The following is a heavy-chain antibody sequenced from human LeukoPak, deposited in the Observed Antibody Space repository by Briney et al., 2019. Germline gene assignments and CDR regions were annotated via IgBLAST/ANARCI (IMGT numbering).Heavy chain of an antibody. Sequence: SETLSLTCTVSGGSISSYYWSWIRQPPGKGVEWIGYIYYSGSTNYDPSLKSRVTISVDTSKNQFSLKLSSVTAADTAVYYCAREGYGSGSYNYYYYMDVWGKGTTVTVSS. V-gene: IGHV4-59*01. CDR3: AREGYGSGSYNYYYYMDV. CDR2: IYYSGST. D-gene: IGHD3-10*01. J-gene: IGHJ6*03. CDR1: GGSISSYY.